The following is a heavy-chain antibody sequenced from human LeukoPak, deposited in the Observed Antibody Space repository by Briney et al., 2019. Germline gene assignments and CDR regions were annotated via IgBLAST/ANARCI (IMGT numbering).Heavy chain of an antibody. J-gene: IGHJ4*02. CDR2: INPNSGGT. D-gene: IGHD6-19*01. CDR1: GYTFTSYY. Sequence: GASVKVSCKASGYTFTSYYMHWVRQAPGQGLGWMGRINPNSGGTNYAQKFQGRVTMTRDTSISTAYMELSRLRSDDTAVYYCAALQVAVAANYFDYWGQGTLVTVSS. V-gene: IGHV1-2*06. CDR3: AALQVAVAANYFDY.